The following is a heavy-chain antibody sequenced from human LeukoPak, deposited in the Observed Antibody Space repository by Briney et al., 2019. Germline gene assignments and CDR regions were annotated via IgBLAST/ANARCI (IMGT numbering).Heavy chain of an antibody. V-gene: IGHV3-30*02. CDR3: AKDEGAGLGYFDY. CDR1: GFTFSSYG. Sequence: GGSLRLSCAASGFTFSSYGMHWVRQAPGKGLEWVAFIRYDGSNKYYADSVKGRFTISRDNSKNTLYLQMNSLRAEDTAVYYCAKDEGAGLGYFDYWGQGTLVTVSS. CDR2: IRYDGSNK. J-gene: IGHJ4*02. D-gene: IGHD3-16*01.